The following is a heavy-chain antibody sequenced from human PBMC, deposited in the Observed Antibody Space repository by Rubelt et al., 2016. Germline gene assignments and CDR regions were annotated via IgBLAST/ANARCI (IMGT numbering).Heavy chain of an antibody. J-gene: IGHJ3*02. Sequence: FTFSSYAMHWVRQAPGKGLEYVSAISSNGGSTYYADSAKGRFTISRDNSKNTLYLQMSSLRAEDTAVYHCVKAALQDIWGQGTMVTVSS. CDR3: VKAALQDI. CDR2: ISSNGGST. V-gene: IGHV3-64D*06. D-gene: IGHD2-15*01. CDR1: FTFSSYA.